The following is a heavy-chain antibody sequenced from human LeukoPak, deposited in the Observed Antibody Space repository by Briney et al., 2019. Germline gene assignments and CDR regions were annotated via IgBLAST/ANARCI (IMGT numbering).Heavy chain of an antibody. D-gene: IGHD6-19*01. Sequence: SETLSLTCTVSGGSISSGDYYWSWIRQPPGKGLEWIGYIYYSGSTNYNPSLKSRVTISVDTSKNQFSLKLSSVTAADTAVYYCARDDSNSGWSPAFDIWGQGTMVTVSS. CDR1: GGSISSGDYY. CDR2: IYYSGST. CDR3: ARDDSNSGWSPAFDI. J-gene: IGHJ3*02. V-gene: IGHV4-61*08.